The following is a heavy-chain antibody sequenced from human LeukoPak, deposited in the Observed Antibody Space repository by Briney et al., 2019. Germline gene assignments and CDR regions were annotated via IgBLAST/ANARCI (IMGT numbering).Heavy chain of an antibody. CDR3: ATYRQVLLPFES. D-gene: IGHD2-8*02. V-gene: IGHV3-23*01. CDR2: FSGSGGST. CDR1: GFTFSSYA. Sequence: PGGSLRLSCAASGFTFSSYAMSWVRQAPGKGLEWVSAFSGSGGSTYYADSVRGRFTISRDNSKSTLSLQMNSLRAEDTAIYYCATYRQVLLPFESWGQGTLVTVSS. J-gene: IGHJ4*02.